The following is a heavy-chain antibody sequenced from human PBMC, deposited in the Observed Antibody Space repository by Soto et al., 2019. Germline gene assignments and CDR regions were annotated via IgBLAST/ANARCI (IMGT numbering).Heavy chain of an antibody. CDR1: GGSFSSDA. CDR2: IIPMFDTT. V-gene: IGHV1-69*06. CDR3: AREVVTETTLGYFDL. D-gene: IGHD2-21*02. J-gene: IGHJ4*02. Sequence: QVHLVQSGPEVREPGSSVKVSCKASGGSFSSDAITWVRQAPGQGLEWIGEIIPMFDTTNYAPEFQGRVTITADTATTTVYMEVNRLTPDDTAVYYWAREVVTETTLGYFDLWGQGALVTVSS.